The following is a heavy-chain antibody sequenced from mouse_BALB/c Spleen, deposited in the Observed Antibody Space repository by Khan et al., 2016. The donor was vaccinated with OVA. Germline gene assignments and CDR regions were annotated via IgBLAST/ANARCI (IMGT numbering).Heavy chain of an antibody. D-gene: IGHD1-1*01. Sequence: EVELVESGGDLVKPGGSLKLSCAASGFTFSNYGMSWVRQTPDKRLEWVAIISTSGSYTYYPDSVKGRFTISRDNAKNTLYLQMSSLKSEDTAMYYCARGLYGSSYYYYAMDYWGQGTSVTVAS. CDR3: ARGLYGSSYYYYAMDY. V-gene: IGHV5-6*01. CDR1: GFTFSNYG. CDR2: ISTSGSYT. J-gene: IGHJ4*01.